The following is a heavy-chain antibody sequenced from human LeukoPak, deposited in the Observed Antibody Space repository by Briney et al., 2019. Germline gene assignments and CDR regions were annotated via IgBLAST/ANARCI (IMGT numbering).Heavy chain of an antibody. Sequence: ASVKVSCKASGYTFTSYYMHWVRQAPGQGLEWMGIINPSGGSTSYAQKFQGRVTMTRDTSTSTVYMELSSLRSEDTAVYYCASSSGSATGFHYYHYYMDVWGKGTTVTVSS. V-gene: IGHV1-46*01. CDR2: INPSGGST. D-gene: IGHD1-26*01. J-gene: IGHJ6*03. CDR1: GYTFTSYY. CDR3: ASSSGSATGFHYYHYYMDV.